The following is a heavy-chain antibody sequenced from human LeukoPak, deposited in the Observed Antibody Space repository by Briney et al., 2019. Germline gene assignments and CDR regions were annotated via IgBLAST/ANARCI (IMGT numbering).Heavy chain of an antibody. CDR1: GGSTCSGSYY. V-gene: IGHV4-61*02. CDR3: ARGYYDFWSGYPSFDY. D-gene: IGHD3-3*01. J-gene: IGHJ4*02. CDR2: IYISGST. Sequence: SQTLSLTRTLSGGSTCSGSYYWSWIRHPAGKGLEWIGRIYISGSTNYNPPLRSRVTISEYTSKTHCSLKLSAVTAADTAVYYCARGYYDFWSGYPSFDYWGQGTLVTVSS.